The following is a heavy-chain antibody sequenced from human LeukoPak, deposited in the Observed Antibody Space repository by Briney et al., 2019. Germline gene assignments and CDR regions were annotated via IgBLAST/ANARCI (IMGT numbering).Heavy chain of an antibody. J-gene: IGHJ4*02. V-gene: IGHV3-30-3*01. CDR3: ARVGSRYCSGANCYDGF. CDR1: GFAFSSLA. D-gene: IGHD2-15*01. CDR2: ISYDGNNQ. Sequence: GGSLRLSCAVSGFAFSSLAMHWVRQAPGKGLEWVAFISYDGNNQYYADSVKGRFTISRDNSKNTLYLQMNNLRAEDTAIYYCARVGSRYCSGANCYDGFWVQGTLVSVSS.